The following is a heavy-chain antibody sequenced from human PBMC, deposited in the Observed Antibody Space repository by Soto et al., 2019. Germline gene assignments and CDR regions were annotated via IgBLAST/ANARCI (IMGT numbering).Heavy chain of an antibody. V-gene: IGHV4-59*06. J-gene: IGHJ6*04. CDR3: AREVVIISNYFGIGYYYYVMDV. CDR2: IYYSGST. CDR1: GGSISTYR. Sequence: LSLTCTVAGGSISTYRWGWSRQNAGKGLEIIGCIYYSGSTYYNPSLKSRVTISVDTSKNLFALKLGSVTAADTAVYYCAREVVIISNYFGIGYYYYVMDVWRKGTTVTVSS. D-gene: IGHD3-3*01.